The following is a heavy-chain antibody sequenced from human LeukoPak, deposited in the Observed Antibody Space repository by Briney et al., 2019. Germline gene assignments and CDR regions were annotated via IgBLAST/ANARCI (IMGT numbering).Heavy chain of an antibody. CDR3: ARVSLERQLWLPFDY. Sequence: GGSLRLSCAGSGFTFSNYGIHWVRQAPGKGLEWVTAISYDGSLKYYADSVRGRFTNSRDNSKNTLYLQMNSLRTDDTAVYYCARVSLERQLWLPFDYWGQGTLVTVSS. J-gene: IGHJ4*02. CDR2: ISYDGSLK. CDR1: GFTFSNYG. V-gene: IGHV3-30*03. D-gene: IGHD5-18*01.